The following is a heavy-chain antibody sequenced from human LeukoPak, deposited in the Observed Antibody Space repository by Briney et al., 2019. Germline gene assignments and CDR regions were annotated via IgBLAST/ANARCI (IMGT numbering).Heavy chain of an antibody. CDR3: ARKSGSYVDY. J-gene: IGHJ4*02. CDR1: GGSISSTGW. CDR2: IYYSGST. V-gene: IGHV4-4*02. D-gene: IGHD1-26*01. Sequence: SETLSLTCAVSGGSISSTGWWSWVRQPPGKGLEWIGEIYYSGSTNYNPSLKSRVTISVDKSKNQFSLKLNSMTAADTAVYYCARKSGSYVDYWGQGTLVTVSS.